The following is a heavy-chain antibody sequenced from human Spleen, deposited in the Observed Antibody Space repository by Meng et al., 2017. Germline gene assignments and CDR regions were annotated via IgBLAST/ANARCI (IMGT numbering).Heavy chain of an antibody. V-gene: IGHV3-23*01. CDR1: GFTFSSYA. Sequence: GGPLRLSCTASGFTFSSYALSWVRQAPGKGLAWVSTISGSGVSIYYADSVKGRFTVSRDNSKNTLYLQMNSLRAEDTAVYYCARDLNWVVWDYWGQGTLVTVSS. D-gene: IGHD3/OR15-3a*01. CDR2: ISGSGVSI. J-gene: IGHJ4*02. CDR3: ARDLNWVVWDY.